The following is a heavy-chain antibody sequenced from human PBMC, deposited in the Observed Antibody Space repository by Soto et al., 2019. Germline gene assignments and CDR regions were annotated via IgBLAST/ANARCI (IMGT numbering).Heavy chain of an antibody. CDR2: VYYSGST. CDR1: CGCDGRVYYY. J-gene: IGHJ4*02. Sequence: GPLSLTCTGSCGCDGRVYYYCSWSQQPPGQGLEWCGNVYYSGSTKYNPSLKSRVAISEDTSKNQISLKLSSVTAADTDLHYCTRKGCSGGICYSEYKQGIDYWGQAALVTVSS. CDR3: TRKGCSGGICYSEYKQGIDY. D-gene: IGHD2-15*01. V-gene: IGHV4-61*01.